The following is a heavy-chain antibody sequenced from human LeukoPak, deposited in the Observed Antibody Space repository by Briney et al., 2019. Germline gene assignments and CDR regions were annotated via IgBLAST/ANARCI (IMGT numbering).Heavy chain of an antibody. CDR3: AREEALLDAFDI. J-gene: IGHJ3*02. Sequence: GALRLSCAASGFTFSSYAMNWVRQAPGKGLEWVSTISGSGGSTYYADSVKGRFTISRDNSKNTLYLQMNSLRAEDTAVYYCAREEALLDAFDIWGQGTMVTVSS. CDR1: GFTFSSYA. V-gene: IGHV3-23*01. CDR2: ISGSGGST.